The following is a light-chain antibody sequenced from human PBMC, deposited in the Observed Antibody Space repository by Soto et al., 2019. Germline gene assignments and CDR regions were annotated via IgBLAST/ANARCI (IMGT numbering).Light chain of an antibody. J-gene: IGLJ2*01. CDR2: HNS. CDR1: SSTIGAGYD. CDR3: QSYDSTLNGHVV. Sequence: QPVLTQPPSVSGAPGQRVTISCTGTSSTIGAGYDVHWYQHLPGTAPKLLIYHNSNRPSGVPDRFSASKSGTSASLAITGLQAEDEADYYCQSYDSTLNGHVVFGGGTQLTVL. V-gene: IGLV1-40*01.